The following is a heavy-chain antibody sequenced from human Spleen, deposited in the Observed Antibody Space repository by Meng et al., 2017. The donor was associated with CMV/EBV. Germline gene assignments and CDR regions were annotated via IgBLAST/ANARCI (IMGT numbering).Heavy chain of an antibody. CDR3: ARSGSSGWIDY. D-gene: IGHD6-19*01. CDR2: IYTSGST. J-gene: IGHJ4*02. Sequence: QGQLQESGPGLVKPSQTLSLTCTVSGGSISSGSYYWSWIRQPAGKGLEWIGRIYTSGSTNYNPSLKSRVTISVDTSKNQFSLKLNSVTPEDTAMYYCARSGSSGWIDYWGQGTLVTVSS. V-gene: IGHV4-61*02. CDR1: GGSISSGSYY.